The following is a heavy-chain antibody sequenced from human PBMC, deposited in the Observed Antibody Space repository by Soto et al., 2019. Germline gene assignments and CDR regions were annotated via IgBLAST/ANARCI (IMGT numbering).Heavy chain of an antibody. D-gene: IGHD2-2*01. CDR3: ARLQYQLLSYYMDV. Sequence: QVQLQQWGAGLLKPSETLSLTCAVYGGSFSGYYWSWIRQPPGKGLEWIGEINHSGSTNYNPSLKSRVTISVDTSKNQFSLKLSSVTAADTAVYYCARLQYQLLSYYMDVWGKGTTVTVS. CDR1: GGSFSGYY. J-gene: IGHJ6*03. CDR2: INHSGST. V-gene: IGHV4-34*01.